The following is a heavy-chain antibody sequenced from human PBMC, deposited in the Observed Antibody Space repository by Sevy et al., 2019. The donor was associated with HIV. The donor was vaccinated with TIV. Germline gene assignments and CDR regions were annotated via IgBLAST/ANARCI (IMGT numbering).Heavy chain of an antibody. V-gene: IGHV3-15*06. CDR3: GTGDAYDV. CDR1: GFTFSNSF. Sequence: GGSLRLSCAASGFTFSNSFMSWARQAPGRGLEWVGRITRKIDGETTLYAAPVKGRFTISRDDSRNTMYLQMDSLKIEDTAMYYCGTGDAYDVSGQGITVTVSS. CDR2: ITRKIDGETT. J-gene: IGHJ3*01. D-gene: IGHD7-27*01.